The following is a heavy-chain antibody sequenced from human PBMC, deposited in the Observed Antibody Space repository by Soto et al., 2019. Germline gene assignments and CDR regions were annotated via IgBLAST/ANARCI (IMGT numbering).Heavy chain of an antibody. J-gene: IGHJ4*02. CDR3: ARQGGELLGY. Sequence: ETLSLTCTVSGGSISSSSYYWGWIRQPPGKGLEWIGSIYYSGSTYYNPSLKSRVTISVDTSKNQFSLKLSSVTAADTAVYYCARQGGELLGYWGQGTLVTVSS. D-gene: IGHD1-26*01. CDR1: GGSISSSSYY. V-gene: IGHV4-39*01. CDR2: IYYSGST.